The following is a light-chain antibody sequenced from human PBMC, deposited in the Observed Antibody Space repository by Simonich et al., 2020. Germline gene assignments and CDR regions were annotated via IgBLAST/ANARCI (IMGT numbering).Light chain of an antibody. CDR3: QQYYSTPYT. V-gene: IGKV4-1*01. Sequence: DIVMTQSPASLAVSLGGRATINCKSSQSVLSSSNNKTYLAWYQQKPGQPPKLLIYWASTRESGVPDRFSGSGSGTDFTLTISSLQAEDVAVYYCQQYYSTPYTFGQGTKLEIK. CDR2: WAS. CDR1: QSVLSSSNNKTY. J-gene: IGKJ2*01.